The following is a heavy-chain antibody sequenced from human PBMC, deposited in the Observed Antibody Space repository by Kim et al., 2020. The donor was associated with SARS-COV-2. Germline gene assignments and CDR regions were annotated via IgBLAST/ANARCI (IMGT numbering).Heavy chain of an antibody. CDR2: ISGSGGST. J-gene: IGHJ4*02. Sequence: GGSLRLSCAASGFTFSSYAMSWVRQAPGKGLEWVSAISGSGGSTYYEDSVKGRFTISRDNSKNTLYLQMNSLRAEDTAVYYCANSGYSYGIFDYWGQGTLVTVSS. V-gene: IGHV3-23*01. CDR3: ANSGYSYGIFDY. CDR1: GFTFSSYA. D-gene: IGHD5-18*01.